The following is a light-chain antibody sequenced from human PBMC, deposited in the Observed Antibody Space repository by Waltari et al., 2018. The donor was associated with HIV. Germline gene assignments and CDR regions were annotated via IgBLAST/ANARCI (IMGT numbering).Light chain of an antibody. CDR3: QQYEKWPGT. V-gene: IGKV3-15*01. J-gene: IGKJ1*01. CDR1: QSVTRN. Sequence: EIVMTQSPATLSVSPGERAPLSCSASQSVTRNVAWYQQKPGQAPRLLSYGASARASGVPDTFSGSGSGTDFTLTISSLQPEDLAVYYCQQYEKWPGTFGQGTKVDIK. CDR2: GAS.